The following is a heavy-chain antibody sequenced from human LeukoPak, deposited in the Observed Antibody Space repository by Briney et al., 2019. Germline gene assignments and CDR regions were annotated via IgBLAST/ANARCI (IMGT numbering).Heavy chain of an antibody. CDR1: GFIFTSYG. V-gene: IGHV3-30*02. Sequence: GGSLRLSCAASGFIFTSYGMHWVRQAPGEGLEWVAFIQYDGTNKYYADSVKGRFTISRDNSKNTLSLQMNSLRADDTSLYYCVKDIRRGDNYGYDQFAYWGQGTLVTVSS. J-gene: IGHJ4*02. D-gene: IGHD5-18*01. CDR3: VKDIRRGDNYGYDQFAY. CDR2: IQYDGTNK.